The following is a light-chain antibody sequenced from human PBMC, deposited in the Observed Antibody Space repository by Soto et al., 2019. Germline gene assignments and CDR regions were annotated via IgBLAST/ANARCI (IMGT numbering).Light chain of an antibody. J-gene: IGLJ1*01. Sequence: LTQPPSASGSPGQSVTISCAGTSSDVGGYNYVSWYQQHPGKAPKLMIYEVSERPSGVPDRFSGSKSSNTASLTVSGLQAEDEADYYCSSYAGRNNFVFGTGTKATVL. V-gene: IGLV2-8*01. CDR3: SSYAGRNNFV. CDR2: EVS. CDR1: SSDVGGYNY.